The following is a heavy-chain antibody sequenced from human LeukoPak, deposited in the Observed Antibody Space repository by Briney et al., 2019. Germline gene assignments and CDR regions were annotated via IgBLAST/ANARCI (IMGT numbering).Heavy chain of an antibody. CDR2: ISGSGGST. CDR1: GFTFSSYA. V-gene: IGHV3-23*01. J-gene: IGHJ4*02. CDR3: AKGTVGYCSGGSCYPIDY. Sequence: GGSLRLSCAASGFTFSSYAMSWVRQAPGEGLEWVSAISGSGGSTNYADSVKGRFTISRDNFKNTLYLQMNSLRAEDTAIYYCAKGTVGYCSGGSCYPIDYWGQGTLVTVSS. D-gene: IGHD2-15*01.